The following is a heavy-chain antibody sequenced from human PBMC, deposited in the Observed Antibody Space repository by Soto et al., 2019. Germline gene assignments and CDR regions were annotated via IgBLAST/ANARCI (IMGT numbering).Heavy chain of an antibody. CDR2: IFYTGST. CDR3: ARHYPIGNNWNYFDY. J-gene: IGHJ4*02. V-gene: IGHV4-59*01. D-gene: IGHD1-1*01. CDR1: DGSISSYY. Sequence: QVQLQESGPGLVKPSETLSLTCTVSDGSISSYYWGWIRQPPGKGLEWIGYIFYTGSTNYNPSLKRRVTKSVDPYKNQFSLKRSSVTSGGAPVYYCARHYPIGNNWNYFDYWGQGTLVTVSS.